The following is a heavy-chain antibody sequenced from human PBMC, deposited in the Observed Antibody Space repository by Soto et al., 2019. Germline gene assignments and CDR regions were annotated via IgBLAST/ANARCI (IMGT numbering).Heavy chain of an antibody. CDR1: GFTFSSYA. CDR3: AKPLQVY. Sequence: SGGSLRLSCAASGFTFSSYAMTWVRQAPGKGLEYVSTLSGRGVNAYYADSVKGRFTISRDNSKNTLYLQMNSLRVEDTAIFYCAKPLQVYWGQGTQVTVSS. V-gene: IGHV3-23*01. CDR2: LSGRGVNA. J-gene: IGHJ4*02.